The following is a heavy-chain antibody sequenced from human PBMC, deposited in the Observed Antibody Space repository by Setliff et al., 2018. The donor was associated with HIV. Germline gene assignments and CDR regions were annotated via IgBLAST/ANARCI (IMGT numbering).Heavy chain of an antibody. CDR1: GFTFSDAW. CDR2: IKSKIDGETT. J-gene: IGHJ4*02. CDR3: AKDRYYDSSGSPFDY. Sequence: GGSLRLSCAGSGFTFSDAWITWVRQAPGKGLEWLGRIKSKIDGETTDYAAPVKGRFTISRDNSKNTLYLQMNSLRAEDTAVYYCAKDRYYDSSGSPFDYWGQGTLVTVSS. D-gene: IGHD3-22*01. V-gene: IGHV3-15*01.